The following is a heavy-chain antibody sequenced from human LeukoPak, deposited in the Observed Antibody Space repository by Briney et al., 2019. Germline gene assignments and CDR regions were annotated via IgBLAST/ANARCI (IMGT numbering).Heavy chain of an antibody. CDR1: GYTFTGYF. D-gene: IGHD6-19*01. CDR3: ARGVGGTPLTDY. V-gene: IGHV1-2*02. J-gene: IGHJ4*02. Sequence: GASVKVSCMASGYTFTGYFVNWVRQAPGQGLEWMGWINSNSGGTNYAQVFQGRVTMTRDTSISIAYMELSRLRSDDTAVYYCARGVGGTPLTDYWGQGTLVSVCS. CDR2: INSNSGGT.